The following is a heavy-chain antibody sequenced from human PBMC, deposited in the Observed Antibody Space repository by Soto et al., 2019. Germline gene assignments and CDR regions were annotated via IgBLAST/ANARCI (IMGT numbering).Heavy chain of an antibody. V-gene: IGHV1-69*12. CDR2: IIPIFRTP. Sequence: QVQLVQSGAEVKKPGSSVKVSCKASGGTFNTFAISWVRQAPGQGFEWLGGIIPIFRTPDYAQKIQGRVTIIADESASTAYMELSSLRSEDTAVYYCARDKERQRLGGNYYYARDIWGQGTTVTVSS. D-gene: IGHD5-12*01. J-gene: IGHJ6*02. CDR3: ARDKERQRLGGNYYYARDI. CDR1: GGTFNTFA.